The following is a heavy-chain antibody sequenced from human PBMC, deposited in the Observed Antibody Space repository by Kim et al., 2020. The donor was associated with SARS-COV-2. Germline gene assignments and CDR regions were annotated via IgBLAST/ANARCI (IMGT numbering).Heavy chain of an antibody. CDR3: ARHVVAGNLGY. D-gene: IGHD6-19*01. CDR2: IQRDENYK. J-gene: IGHJ4*02. V-gene: IGHV3-7*03. CDR1: GFTLSTYG. Sequence: GGSLRLSCAASGFTLSTYGMSWLRQTPGKGLEWVANIQRDENYKYYVDSVKGRFTISRDHAKNSVYLQMNSLKASDTAMYYCARHVVAGNLGYWGQGTLVTVSS.